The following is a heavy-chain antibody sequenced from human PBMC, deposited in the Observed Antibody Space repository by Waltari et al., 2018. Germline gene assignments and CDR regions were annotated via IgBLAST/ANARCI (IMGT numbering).Heavy chain of an antibody. CDR1: DYIFTNYW. CDR3: ARRLMVPGKLVLDFFDS. J-gene: IGHJ4*02. D-gene: IGHD2-8*01. CDR2: ICPMDSDT. V-gene: IGHV5-51*01. Sequence: EVQFVQSGAEVKKPGESLKISCTGPDYIFTNYWITWVRQMPGRGPEWMGHICPMDSDTSYRPAFQGQVILSADKSTSTVYLQWSSLKASDTAIYYCARRLMVPGKLVLDFFDSWGQGTLVTVSP.